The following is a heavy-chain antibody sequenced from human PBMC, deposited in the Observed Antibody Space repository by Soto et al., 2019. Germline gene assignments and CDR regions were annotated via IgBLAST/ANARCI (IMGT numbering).Heavy chain of an antibody. D-gene: IGHD5-12*01. J-gene: IGHJ4*02. CDR1: GLSFIIYS. CDR2: ISSSSSII. CDR3: ATSVGASGYDFY. V-gene: IGHV3-48*02. Sequence: GGCTKICSAVSGLSFIIYSMDWFRQAPGKGLEWVSYISSSSSIIYYADSVKGRFTISRDNAKNSLYLQMNSLRDEDTAVYYCATSVGASGYDFYWGQGTLVTVSS.